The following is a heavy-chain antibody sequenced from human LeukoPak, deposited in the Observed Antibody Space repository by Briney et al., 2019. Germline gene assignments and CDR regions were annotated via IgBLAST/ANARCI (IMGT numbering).Heavy chain of an antibody. J-gene: IGHJ6*03. CDR1: GFTVSSNY. D-gene: IGHD4-17*01. CDR2: IYSGGST. Sequence: GGSLRLSCAASGFTVSSNYMSWVRQAPGKGLEWVSVIYSGGSTYYADSVKGRFTISRDNSKNTLYLQMNSLRAEDTAVYYCARASGDYHVSYYCYYMDVWGKGTTVTISS. V-gene: IGHV3-53*01. CDR3: ARASGDYHVSYYCYYMDV.